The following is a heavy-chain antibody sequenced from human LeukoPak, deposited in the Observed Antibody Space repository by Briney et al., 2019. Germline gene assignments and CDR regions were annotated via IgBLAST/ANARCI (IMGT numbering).Heavy chain of an antibody. V-gene: IGHV4-59*01. CDR1: GVSSGSFY. CDR2: IGYSART. Sequence: SETLSLSCAVSGVSSGSFYWRWIRQPPGKGLEWIGYIGYSARTNYNPSLKSRVIISVDTSKNQFSLNLRSVTAADTAVYYCASEAQHLFWGQGTLVTVSS. J-gene: IGHJ4*02. CDR3: ASEAQHLF.